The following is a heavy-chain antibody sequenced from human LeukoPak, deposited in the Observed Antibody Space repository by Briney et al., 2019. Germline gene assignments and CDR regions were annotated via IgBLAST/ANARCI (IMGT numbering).Heavy chain of an antibody. CDR3: ARSTYYYDSSGYFVGYFQH. CDR1: GGSISSYY. CDR2: IFYTGST. D-gene: IGHD3-22*01. J-gene: IGHJ1*01. Sequence: PSETLSLTCTVSGGSISSYYWSWIRQPPGKGLEWIGYIFYTGSTNYNPSLKSRVTISVGTSKNQFSLKLNSVTAADTAVYYCARSTYYYDSSGYFVGYFQHWGQGTLVTVSS. V-gene: IGHV4-59*01.